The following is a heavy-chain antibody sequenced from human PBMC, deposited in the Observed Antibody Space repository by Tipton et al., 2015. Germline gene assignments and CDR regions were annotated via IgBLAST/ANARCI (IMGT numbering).Heavy chain of an antibody. V-gene: IGHV4-59*12. Sequence: TLSLTCTVSGGSISHYYWSWIRQPPGKGLEWFGHTYYSGSTNYNPSLKSRVTMSVDTSKKQFSLKLSSVTAADTAVYYCARDDFYYGMDVWGQGTTVTVSS. CDR2: TYYSGST. CDR3: ARDDFYYGMDV. CDR1: GGSISHYY. J-gene: IGHJ6*02.